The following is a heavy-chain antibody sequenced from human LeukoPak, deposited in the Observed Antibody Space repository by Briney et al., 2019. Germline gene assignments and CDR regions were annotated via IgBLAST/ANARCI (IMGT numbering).Heavy chain of an antibody. Sequence: SQTLSLTCAISGDSFSSNSAAWSWIRQSPWRGLEWLGSTYYRSKWYNDYAVSVKSRMNISSDTSKNQLSLQLNSVTPEDTAVYYCARSRYYFDSWGQGVLVTVSS. CDR3: ARSRYYFDS. CDR1: GDSFSSNSAA. CDR2: TYYRSKWYN. D-gene: IGHD6-13*01. J-gene: IGHJ4*02. V-gene: IGHV6-1*01.